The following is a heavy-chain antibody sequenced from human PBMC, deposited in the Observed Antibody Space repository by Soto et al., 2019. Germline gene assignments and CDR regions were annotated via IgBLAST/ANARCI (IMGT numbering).Heavy chain of an antibody. Sequence: EVQLVESGGGLIQPGGSLRLSCAASGFTVSSSYMTWVRQAPGKGLEWVSIIFTDDTPYYADSVKGRFSISRDNSNNTLSLQMSSLRAEETAVYYCASMGFGYSQDYWGRGALVTVSS. CDR3: ASMGFGYSQDY. CDR1: GFTVSSSY. V-gene: IGHV3-53*01. CDR2: IFTDDTP. J-gene: IGHJ4*02. D-gene: IGHD5-18*01.